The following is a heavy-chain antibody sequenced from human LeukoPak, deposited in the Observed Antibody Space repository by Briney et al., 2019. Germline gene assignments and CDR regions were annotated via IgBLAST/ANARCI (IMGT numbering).Heavy chain of an antibody. Sequence: SGGSLRLSCAASGFTFSSYGMHWVRQAPGKGLEWVAVISYDGSNKYYADSVKGRFTISRDNSKNTLYLQMNSLRAEDTAVYYCAKGTRGIAAAGTSRWIRYHGMDVWGQGTTVTVSS. CDR1: GFTFSSYG. D-gene: IGHD6-13*01. J-gene: IGHJ6*02. V-gene: IGHV3-30*18. CDR2: ISYDGSNK. CDR3: AKGTRGIAAAGTSRWIRYHGMDV.